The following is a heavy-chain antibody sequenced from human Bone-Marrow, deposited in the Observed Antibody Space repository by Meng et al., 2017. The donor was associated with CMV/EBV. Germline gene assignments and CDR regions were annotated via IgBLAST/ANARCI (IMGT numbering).Heavy chain of an antibody. CDR2: INHSGST. D-gene: IGHD3-3*01. Sequence: GSLRLSCAVYGGSFSGYYWSWIRQPPGKGLEWIGEINHSGSTNYNPSLKSRVTISVDTSKNQFSLKLSSVTAADTAVYYCAREMRTREEYYDFWSGYYTSGGEYYYYGMDVWGQGTTVTVSS. J-gene: IGHJ6*02. CDR1: GGSFSGYY. CDR3: AREMRTREEYYDFWSGYYTSGGEYYYYGMDV. V-gene: IGHV4-34*01.